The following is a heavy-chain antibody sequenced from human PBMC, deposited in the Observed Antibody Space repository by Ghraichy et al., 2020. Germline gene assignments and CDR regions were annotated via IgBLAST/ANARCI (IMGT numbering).Heavy chain of an antibody. CDR1: GFTFSSYA. CDR2: ISYDGSNK. V-gene: IGHV3-30*04. CDR3: ASGRIVATCDY. Sequence: GESLNISCAASGFTFSSYAMHWVRQAPGKGLEWVAVISYDGSNKYYADSVKGRFTISRDNSKNTLYLQMNSLRAEDTAVYYCASGRIVATCDYWGQGTLVTVSS. J-gene: IGHJ4*02. D-gene: IGHD5-12*01.